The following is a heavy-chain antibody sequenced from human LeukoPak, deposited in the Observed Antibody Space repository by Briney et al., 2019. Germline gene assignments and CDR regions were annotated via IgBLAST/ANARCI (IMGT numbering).Heavy chain of an antibody. D-gene: IGHD2-15*01. V-gene: IGHV3-30*18. J-gene: IGHJ4*02. CDR1: GFTFSSYS. Sequence: AGGSLRLSCAASGFTFSSYSMHWVRQAPGKGLEWVAVTSYDGSEKYYADSVKGRFTISRDNSKNTLYLQMNSLRAEDTAVYYCAKDRGYCSGGICYGFFDYWGQGTLVTVSS. CDR3: AKDRGYCSGGICYGFFDY. CDR2: TSYDGSEK.